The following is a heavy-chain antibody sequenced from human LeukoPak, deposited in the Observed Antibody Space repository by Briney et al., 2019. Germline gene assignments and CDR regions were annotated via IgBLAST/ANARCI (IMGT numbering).Heavy chain of an antibody. Sequence: SETLSLTCTVSGGSISSYYWSWLRQPPGKGLEWVGYIYYSGSTNYNPSLNSRVTISVDPPKTQFSLKLSSVTAADTAVYYCARGPAGAAAGGNFDYWGQGTLVTVSS. J-gene: IGHJ4*02. V-gene: IGHV4-59*01. CDR2: IYYSGST. CDR1: GGSISSYY. CDR3: ARGPAGAAAGGNFDY. D-gene: IGHD6-13*01.